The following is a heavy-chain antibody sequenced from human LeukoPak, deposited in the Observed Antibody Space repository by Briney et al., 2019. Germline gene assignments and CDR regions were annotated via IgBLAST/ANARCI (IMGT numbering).Heavy chain of an antibody. CDR2: MNPNSGNT. CDR3: ARYDSSSWYGWFDP. V-gene: IGHV1-8*01. J-gene: IGHJ5*02. CDR1: GYTFTSYD. Sequence: ASVKVSCKASGYTFTSYDINWVRQATGQGLEWMGWMNPNSGNTGYAQKFQGRVTMTRNTSISTAYMELSSLRSEDTAVYYCARYDSSSWYGWFDPWGQGTLVTVSS. D-gene: IGHD6-13*01.